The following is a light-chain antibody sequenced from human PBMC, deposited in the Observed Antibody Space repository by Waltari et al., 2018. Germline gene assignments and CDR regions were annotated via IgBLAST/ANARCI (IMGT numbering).Light chain of an antibody. Sequence: DIQMTQSPSSLSASIGESVTITCRASQGISDYLDWYQQKPGKVPDLLIYGASILQSGVPPRFSGSGSGTEFTLTIISLQPEDVATYYCQKYNNDPFTFGPGTKVDI. CDR3: QKYNNDPFT. CDR1: QGISDY. CDR2: GAS. V-gene: IGKV1-27*01. J-gene: IGKJ3*01.